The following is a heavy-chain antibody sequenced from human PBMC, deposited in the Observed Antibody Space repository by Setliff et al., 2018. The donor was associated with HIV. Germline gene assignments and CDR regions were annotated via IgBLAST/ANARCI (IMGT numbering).Heavy chain of an antibody. J-gene: IGHJ3*02. CDR1: GGSVDSRHYY. V-gene: IGHV4-39*01. CDR3: ARPTTGLGGGAAFDI. D-gene: IGHD2-8*01. CDR2: ILYGGTT. Sequence: SETLSLTYAVSGGSVDSRHYYWGWVRQPPGKGLEWIGNILYGGTTYYTPSLKSRVSISVDTSRNQFSLRLNSVTAADTAVYYCARPTTGLGGGAAFDIWGQGTRVTVSS.